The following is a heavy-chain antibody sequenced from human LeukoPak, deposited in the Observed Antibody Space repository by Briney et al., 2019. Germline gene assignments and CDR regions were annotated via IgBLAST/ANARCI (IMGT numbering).Heavy chain of an antibody. J-gene: IGHJ2*01. CDR2: INPNSGGT. D-gene: IGHD5-18*01. CDR3: ARGDDPDPAMALDL. V-gene: IGHV1-2*02. CDR1: GYTFTGYY. Sequence: ASVKVSCKASGYTFTGYYLHWVRQAPGQGLQWMEWINPNSGGTKYVQKFQGRVTMTRDTSISTAYMEVSRLISDDTAVYYCARGDDPDPAMALDLWGRGTLVTVSS.